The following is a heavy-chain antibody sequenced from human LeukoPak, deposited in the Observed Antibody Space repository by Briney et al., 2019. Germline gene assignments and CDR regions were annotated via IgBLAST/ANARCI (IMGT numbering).Heavy chain of an antibody. J-gene: IGHJ4*02. CDR1: GGSISSYY. Sequence: SETLSLTCTVSGGSISSYYWSWIRQPPGKGLEWIVYIYYSGSTNYNPSLKSRVTISVDTSKNQYSLKLSSVTAADTGVYYCARVSRVRGVTSVMFDYWGQATLVTVSS. CDR3: ARVSRVRGVTSVMFDY. D-gene: IGHD3-10*01. CDR2: IYYSGST. V-gene: IGHV4-59*08.